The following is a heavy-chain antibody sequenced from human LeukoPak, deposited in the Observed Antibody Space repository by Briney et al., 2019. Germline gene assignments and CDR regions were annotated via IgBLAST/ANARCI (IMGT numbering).Heavy chain of an antibody. J-gene: IGHJ4*02. V-gene: IGHV3-23*01. Sequence: GGSLRLSCAASGFTFSIYAMSWVRQAPGKGLQWVSSITSSGDGTYYADSVKGRFTISRDNSENMLYLQMNSLRVEDTAVYYCARVGTPYYYGSGFDYWGQGTLVTVSS. CDR2: ITSSGDGT. CDR1: GFTFSIYA. CDR3: ARVGTPYYYGSGFDY. D-gene: IGHD3-10*01.